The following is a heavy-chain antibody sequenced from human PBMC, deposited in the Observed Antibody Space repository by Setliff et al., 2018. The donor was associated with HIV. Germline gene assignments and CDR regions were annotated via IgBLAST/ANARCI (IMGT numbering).Heavy chain of an antibody. CDR3: ARVVGLSALDY. CDR2: IYHSGST. J-gene: IGHJ4*02. CDR1: GYSISSGYY. Sequence: SETLSLTCAVSGYSISSGYYWGWIRQPPGKGLEWIGSIYHSGSTYYNPSLKSRVTISVDTSKNQFSLKLTSVTAADTAVYYCARVVGLSALDYWGQGTLVTVSS. V-gene: IGHV4-38-2*01. D-gene: IGHD2-21*01.